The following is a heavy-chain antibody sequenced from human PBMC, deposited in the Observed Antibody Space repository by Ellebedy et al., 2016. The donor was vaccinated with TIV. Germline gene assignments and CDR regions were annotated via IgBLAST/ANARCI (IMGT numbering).Heavy chain of an antibody. CDR3: ARGLTTPIVVVTATWFDP. Sequence: SETLSLTCAVYGGSFSGYYWSWIRQPPGKGLEWIGEINHSGSTNYNPSLKSRVTISVDTSKNQFSLKLSSVTAADTAVYYCARGLTTPIVVVTATWFDPWGQGTLVTVSS. CDR1: GGSFSGYY. CDR2: INHSGST. J-gene: IGHJ5*02. V-gene: IGHV4-34*01. D-gene: IGHD2-21*02.